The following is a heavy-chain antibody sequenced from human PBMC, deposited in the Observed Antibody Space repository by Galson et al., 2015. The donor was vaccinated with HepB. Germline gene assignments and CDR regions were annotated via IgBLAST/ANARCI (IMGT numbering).Heavy chain of an antibody. CDR3: TRQGEYYDFWNGYIDAFDI. CDR1: GFTFSSYA. J-gene: IGHJ3*02. CDR2: ISYDGSNK. D-gene: IGHD3-3*01. V-gene: IGHV3-30-3*01. Sequence: SLRLSCAASGFTFSSYAMHWVRQAPGKGLEWVAVISYDGSNKYYADSVKGRFTISRDDSKNTAYLQMNSLKTEDTAVYYCTRQGEYYDFWNGYIDAFDIWGQGTMVTVSS.